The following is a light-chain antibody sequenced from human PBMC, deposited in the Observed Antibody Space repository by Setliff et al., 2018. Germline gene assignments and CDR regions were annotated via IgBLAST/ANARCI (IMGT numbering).Light chain of an antibody. V-gene: IGLV2-14*01. Sequence: QSALTQPASVSGSPGQSITISCTGTSSDVGGYNYVSWYQQHAGKAPKLMIYEVTNRPPGVSDRFSGSKSGNTASLTIYGLQAEDEADYYCSSYTTSTTRVFGGGTKVTVL. CDR2: EVT. J-gene: IGLJ2*01. CDR3: SSYTTSTTRV. CDR1: SSDVGGYNY.